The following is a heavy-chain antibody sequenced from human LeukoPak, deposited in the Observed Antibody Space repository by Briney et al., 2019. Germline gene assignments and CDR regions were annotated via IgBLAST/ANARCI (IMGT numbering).Heavy chain of an antibody. CDR1: GGSISSGGYS. V-gene: IGHV4-30-2*01. CDR3: AGDYGDYGLFDY. D-gene: IGHD4-17*01. J-gene: IGHJ4*02. Sequence: PSETLSLTCAVSGGSISSGGYSWSWIRQPPGKGLEWIGYIYHSGSTYYNPSLKSRVTISVDRSENQFSLKLSSVTAADTAVYYCAGDYGDYGLFDYWGQGTLVTVSS. CDR2: IYHSGST.